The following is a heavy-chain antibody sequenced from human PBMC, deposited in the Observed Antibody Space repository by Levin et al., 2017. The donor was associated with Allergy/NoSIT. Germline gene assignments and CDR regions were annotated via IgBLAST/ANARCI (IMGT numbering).Heavy chain of an antibody. D-gene: IGHD2/OR15-2a*01. CDR3: AREKLYNFDY. Sequence: GSLRLSCTVSGGSVSSGSYYWSWIRQPPGKGLEWIGYIYYSGSTNYNPSLKSRVTISVDTSKNQFSLKLSSVTAADTAVYYCAREKLYNFDYWGQGTLVTVSS. CDR2: IYYSGST. V-gene: IGHV4-61*01. CDR1: GGSVSSGSYY. J-gene: IGHJ4*02.